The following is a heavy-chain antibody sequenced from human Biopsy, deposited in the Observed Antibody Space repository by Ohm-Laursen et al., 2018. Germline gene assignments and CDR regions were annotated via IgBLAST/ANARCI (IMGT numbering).Heavy chain of an antibody. D-gene: IGHD3-22*01. V-gene: IGHV1-2*02. J-gene: IGHJ4*02. CDR3: ARDFNYDGGGSFNFDY. Sequence: VASVKVSCKTSGYTFTDYFVHWVRQAPGQGLEWMGWIDTINGGTRSAQKFQGRVTMTRNTSISTAYMELSSLTSVDTAVYYCARDFNYDGGGSFNFDYWGQGTLVTVSS. CDR2: IDTINGGT. CDR1: GYTFTDYF.